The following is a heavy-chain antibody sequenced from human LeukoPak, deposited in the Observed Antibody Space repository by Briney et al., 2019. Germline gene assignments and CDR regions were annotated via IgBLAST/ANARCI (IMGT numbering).Heavy chain of an antibody. V-gene: IGHV5-51*01. CDR1: GYKFTSYW. J-gene: IGHJ3*02. CDR2: IYPSDSDV. CDR3: AILTLSPYDAFDI. Sequence: SGESLKISCKGSGYKFTSYWIAWVRQMPGTGLEWMGIIYPSDSDVRYSPSFQGHVSISVDKYINTAYLQWRSLKASDTAMYYCAILTLSPYDAFDIWGQGTMVTVSS.